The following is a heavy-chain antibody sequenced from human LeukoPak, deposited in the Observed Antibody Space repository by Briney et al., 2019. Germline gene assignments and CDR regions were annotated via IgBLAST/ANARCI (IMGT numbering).Heavy chain of an antibody. CDR2: VACQAGDT. V-gene: IGHV1-2*02. J-gene: IGHJ4*02. CDR3: ARDLTGDVSAYFDY. CDR1: GYSVTGYH. Sequence: ASVTVSCKASGYSVTGYHIHWMRQAPGQGLEWMGWVACQAGDTKYSQKFEGRITVARDTSITTSFLELTGLTSDDTAVYFCARDLTGDVSAYFDYWGQGTLVDVSS. D-gene: IGHD1-1*01.